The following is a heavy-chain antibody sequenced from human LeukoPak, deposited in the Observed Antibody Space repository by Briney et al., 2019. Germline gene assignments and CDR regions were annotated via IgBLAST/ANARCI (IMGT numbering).Heavy chain of an antibody. J-gene: IGHJ3*02. V-gene: IGHV4-30-2*01. Sequence: PSETLSLTCAVSGGSISSGGYSWSWIRQPPGKGLEWIGYIYHSGSTYYNPSLKSRVTISVDRSKNQFSLKLSSVTAADTAVYYCARLESIAARPGAFDIWGQGTMVTVSS. CDR3: ARLESIAARPGAFDI. D-gene: IGHD6-6*01. CDR2: IYHSGST. CDR1: GGSISSGGYS.